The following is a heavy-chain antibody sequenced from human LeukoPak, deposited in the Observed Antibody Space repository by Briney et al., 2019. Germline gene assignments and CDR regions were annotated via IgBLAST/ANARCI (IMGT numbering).Heavy chain of an antibody. CDR3: ARAVTMVRGVTIGLDY. D-gene: IGHD3-10*01. CDR1: GYTFTGYY. CDR2: ISPNSGGT. Sequence: ASVKVSCKASGYTFTGYYMHWVRQAPGQGLEWMGWISPNSGGTNYAQKFQGRVTMTRDTSISTAYMELSRLRSDDTAVYYCARAVTMVRGVTIGLDYWGQGTLVTVSS. V-gene: IGHV1-2*02. J-gene: IGHJ4*02.